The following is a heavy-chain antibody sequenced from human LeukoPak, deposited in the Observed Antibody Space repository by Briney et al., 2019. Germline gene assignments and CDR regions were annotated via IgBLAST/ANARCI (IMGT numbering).Heavy chain of an antibody. D-gene: IGHD3-9*01. Sequence: GGSLRLSCTASGFTFSSYAMNWVRQAPGKGLEWVSAISGSGGSTYYADSVKGRFTISRDNSKNTLYLQMNSLRAEDTAVYYCAKEHVRYFDFATDQTIDYWGQGTLVTVSS. J-gene: IGHJ4*02. CDR3: AKEHVRYFDFATDQTIDY. V-gene: IGHV3-23*01. CDR1: GFTFSSYA. CDR2: ISGSGGST.